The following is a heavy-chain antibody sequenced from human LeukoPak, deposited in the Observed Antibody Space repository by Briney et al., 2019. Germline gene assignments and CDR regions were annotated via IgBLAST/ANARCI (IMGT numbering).Heavy chain of an antibody. J-gene: IGHJ6*02. Sequence: GGSLRLSCAASGFTVNSNYMTWVRQTPGKGLEWVSIIYSDGSIYYADSVRGRFSVSRDNSKNTLYLQMNSLRAEDTAVYYCARDSPLNHYGSGTFWYNGMDVWGQGTTVTVSS. CDR3: ARDSPLNHYGSGTFWYNGMDV. D-gene: IGHD3-10*01. CDR2: IYSDGSI. CDR1: GFTVNSNY. V-gene: IGHV3-53*01.